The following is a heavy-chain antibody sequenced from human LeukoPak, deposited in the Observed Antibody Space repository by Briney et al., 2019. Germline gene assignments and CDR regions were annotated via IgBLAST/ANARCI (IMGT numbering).Heavy chain of an antibody. V-gene: IGHV3-30*18. CDR2: ISYDGSNK. Sequence: GRSLRLSCAASGFTFSSYGMHWVRQALGKGLEWVAVISYDGSNKYYADSVKGRFTISRDNSKNPLYLQMNSLRAEDTAVYYCAKPLNRIAAGVGAFDIWGQGTMVTVSS. D-gene: IGHD6-13*01. CDR1: GFTFSSYG. CDR3: AKPLNRIAAGVGAFDI. J-gene: IGHJ3*02.